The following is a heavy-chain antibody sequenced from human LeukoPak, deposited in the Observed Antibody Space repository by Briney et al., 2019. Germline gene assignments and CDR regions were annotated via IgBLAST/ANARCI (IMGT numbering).Heavy chain of an antibody. CDR2: INHSGST. J-gene: IGHJ5*02. V-gene: IGHV4-34*01. CDR3: ARHEAWFDP. Sequence: PSETLSLTCAVYGGSFRGYYWSWIRQPPGKGLEWIGEINHSGSTNYNPSLKSRVTISVDTSKNQFSLKLSSVTAADTAVYYCARHEAWFDPWGQGTLVTVSS. CDR1: GGSFRGYY.